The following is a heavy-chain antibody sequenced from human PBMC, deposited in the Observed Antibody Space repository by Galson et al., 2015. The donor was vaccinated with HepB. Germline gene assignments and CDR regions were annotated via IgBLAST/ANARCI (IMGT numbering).Heavy chain of an antibody. D-gene: IGHD1-26*01. J-gene: IGHJ4*02. V-gene: IGHV3-23*01. CDR1: GFSFRTFA. CDR3: AKGYRGTSSGLGDD. Sequence: SLRLSCATSGFSFRTFAMSWVRQAPGKGLEWVSSISGAGSPTYYADSVQGRFIISRDNSKNTMYLQMSSLRAEDTAIYYCAKGYRGTSSGLGDDWGQGTLVTVSS. CDR2: ISGAGSPT.